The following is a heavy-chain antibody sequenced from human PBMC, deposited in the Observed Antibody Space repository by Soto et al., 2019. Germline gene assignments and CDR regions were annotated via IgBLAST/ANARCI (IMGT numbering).Heavy chain of an antibody. Sequence: EVQLVQSGTEVKKPGESLNISCKASGYSFTGYWVAWVREVPVKGLEWMGIIFPSDSDFRYSPSFQGLVTFSVDKSINTAYLHWGSLKASDTAIYYCARHGLVIRGAKMDVWGQGTTVTVAS. CDR3: ARHGLVIRGAKMDV. D-gene: IGHD3-10*01. V-gene: IGHV5-51*01. J-gene: IGHJ6*02. CDR2: IFPSDSDF. CDR1: GYSFTGYW.